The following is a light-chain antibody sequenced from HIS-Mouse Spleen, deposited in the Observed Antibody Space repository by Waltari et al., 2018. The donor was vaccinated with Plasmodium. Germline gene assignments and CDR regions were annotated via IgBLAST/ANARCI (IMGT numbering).Light chain of an antibody. J-gene: IGKJ4*01. V-gene: IGKV3-15*01. CDR3: QQYNNWPLT. Sequence: EIVMTQSPATLSVSPGERATLSCRASQSVSSNLAWYQQKPGQAPRLLISCASTRATGIPARFSGSGSGTEFTLTISSLQSEDFAVYYCQQYNNWPLTFGGGTKVEIK. CDR1: QSVSSN. CDR2: CAS.